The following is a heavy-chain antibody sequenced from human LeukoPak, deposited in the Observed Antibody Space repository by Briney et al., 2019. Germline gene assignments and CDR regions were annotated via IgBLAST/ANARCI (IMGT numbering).Heavy chain of an antibody. CDR3: AKDPSVLGTGWYFDL. V-gene: IGHV3-23*01. Sequence: GGSLRLSCAASGFILTNYGMTWVRKAPGKGLQGVSTISSSGDSTYYANSVKGRFTISRDNSKNTVYLQMNSLRAEDTAVYYCAKDPSVLGTGWYFDLWGRGTLVTVSS. D-gene: IGHD3/OR15-3a*01. CDR1: GFILTNYG. CDR2: ISSSGDST. J-gene: IGHJ2*01.